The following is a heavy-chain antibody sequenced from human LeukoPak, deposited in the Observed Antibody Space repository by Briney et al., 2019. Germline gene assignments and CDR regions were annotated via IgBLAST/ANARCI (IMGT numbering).Heavy chain of an antibody. CDR3: GRAAVAAGIFYIDY. CDR1: GFSVRTNY. V-gene: IGHV3-66*01. CDR2: IYNSDHT. D-gene: IGHD6-19*01. Sequence: PGGSLRLSCAASGFSVRTNYMAWVRQAPGKGLEWVSLIYNSDHTFYADSVKDRITISRDSSENTVFLQMNSLRAEDTAVYYCGRAAVAAGIFYIDYWGQGTLVTVSS. J-gene: IGHJ4*02.